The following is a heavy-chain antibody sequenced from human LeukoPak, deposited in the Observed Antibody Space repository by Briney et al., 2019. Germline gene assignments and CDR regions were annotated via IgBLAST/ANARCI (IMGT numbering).Heavy chain of an antibody. D-gene: IGHD3-22*01. J-gene: IGHJ4*02. CDR2: IYTSGGT. V-gene: IGHV4-4*07. Sequence: SETLSLTCTVSGGSISRYYWSWIRQPAGKGLEWIGRIYTSGGTDYNPSLKSRVTMSVDTSKNHFSLKLTSVTAADTAMYYCARENRDYDGSGYYYRYWGRGTLVTVSS. CDR3: ARENRDYDGSGYYYRY. CDR1: GGSISRYY.